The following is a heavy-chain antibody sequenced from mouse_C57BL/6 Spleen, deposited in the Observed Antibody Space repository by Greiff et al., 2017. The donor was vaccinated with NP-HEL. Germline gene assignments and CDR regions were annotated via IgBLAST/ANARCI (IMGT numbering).Heavy chain of an antibody. CDR2: IYPGSGNT. J-gene: IGHJ2*01. CDR3: ARITTGVAENY. V-gene: IGHV1-66*01. D-gene: IGHD1-1*01. Sequence: VQLQQSGPELVKPGASVKISCKASGYSFTSYYIPWVKQRPGQGLEWIGWIYPGSGNTKYNEKFKGKATLTADTTSSTAYIQLSSLTSEDAAVYYCARITTGVAENYWGQGTTLTVSS. CDR1: GYSFTSYY.